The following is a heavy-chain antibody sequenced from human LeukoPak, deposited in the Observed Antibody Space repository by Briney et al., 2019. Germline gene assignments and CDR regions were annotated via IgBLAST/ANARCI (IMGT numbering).Heavy chain of an antibody. CDR3: ARDPCSSSSCPNGAFDI. CDR1: GGSISSYY. V-gene: IGHV4-59*12. D-gene: IGHD2-2*01. J-gene: IGHJ3*02. CDR2: IYYTGST. Sequence: ASETLSLTCTVSGGSISSYYWSWIRQPPGKGLEWIGYIYYTGSTYYNPSLKSRVTISVDTSKNQFSLNLSSVTAADTAVYYCARDPCSSSSCPNGAFDIWGQGTMVTVSS.